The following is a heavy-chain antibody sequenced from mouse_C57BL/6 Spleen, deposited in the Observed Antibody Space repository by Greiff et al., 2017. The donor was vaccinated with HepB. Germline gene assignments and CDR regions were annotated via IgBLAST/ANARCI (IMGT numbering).Heavy chain of an antibody. CDR3: AREDHYYAMDY. Sequence: DVQLQESGPGLVKPSQSLSLTCSVTGYSITSGYYWNWIRQFPGNKLEWMGYISYDGSNNYNPSLKNRISITRDTSKNQFFLKLNSVTTEDTATYYCAREDHYYAMDYWGQGTSVTVSS. J-gene: IGHJ4*01. V-gene: IGHV3-6*01. CDR1: GYSITSGYY. CDR2: ISYDGSN.